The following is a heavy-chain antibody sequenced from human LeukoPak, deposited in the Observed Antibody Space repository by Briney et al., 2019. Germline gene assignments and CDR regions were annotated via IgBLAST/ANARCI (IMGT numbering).Heavy chain of an antibody. CDR3: ARISAPSVSYSARHFDY. D-gene: IGHD6-13*01. J-gene: IGHJ4*02. V-gene: IGHV7-4-1*02. Sequence: AASVKVSCKASGYTFTSYAMNWVRQAPGQGLEWMGWINTNTGNPTYAQGFTGRFVFSLDTSVSTAYLQISSLKAEDTAVYYCARISAPSVSYSARHFDYWGQGTLVTVSS. CDR1: GYTFTSYA. CDR2: INTNTGNP.